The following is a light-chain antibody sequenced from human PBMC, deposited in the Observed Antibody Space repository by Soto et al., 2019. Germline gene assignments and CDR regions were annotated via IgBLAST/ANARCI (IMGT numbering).Light chain of an antibody. Sequence: DIQMTQSPSSLSASVGARVTISCQASQDIGDSLNWYQQKEGRTPKLLIYDSLHLEPGVPSRFGGSRSRTPFSLTISSMQPEDVATYFCRQYGSLPITFGQGTQL. V-gene: IGKV1-33*01. J-gene: IGKJ5*01. CDR1: QDIGDS. CDR2: DSL. CDR3: RQYGSLPIT.